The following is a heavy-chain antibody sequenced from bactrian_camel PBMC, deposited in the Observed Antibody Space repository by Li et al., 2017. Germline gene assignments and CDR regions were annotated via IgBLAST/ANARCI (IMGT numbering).Heavy chain of an antibody. Sequence: HVQLVESGGGSALAGGSVRLSCTASGYTFNTYSWFRQAPGQEREGVAAIDTGDGSTYYLNSVKGRFTISQDSARNTVYLQMNNLQPEDTATYYCAARPFAGCTSPASDFRFWGQGIQVTVS. V-gene: IGHV3S1*01. D-gene: IGHD1*01. CDR3: AARPFAGCTSPASDFRF. CDR1: GYTFNTYS. J-gene: IGHJ6*01. CDR2: IDTGDGST.